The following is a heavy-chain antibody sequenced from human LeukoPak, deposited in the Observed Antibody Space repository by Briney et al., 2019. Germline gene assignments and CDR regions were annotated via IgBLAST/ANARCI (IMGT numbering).Heavy chain of an antibody. CDR3: AKEEEYMDV. CDR2: MSGSGGST. V-gene: IGHV3-23*01. J-gene: IGHJ6*03. Sequence: GGSLRLSCAASGFTFSSYGMSWVRQAPGKGLEWVSGMSGSGGSTYYADSVKGRFTISRDNSKDTLYLQMNSLRAEDTAVYYCAKEEEYMDVWGKGTTVTVSS. CDR1: GFTFSSYG.